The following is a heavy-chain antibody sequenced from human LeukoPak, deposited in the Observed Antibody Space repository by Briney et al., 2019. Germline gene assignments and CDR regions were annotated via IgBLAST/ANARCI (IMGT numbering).Heavy chain of an antibody. CDR3: ARAAIGYSTYNWFDP. CDR1: GYTFTGYY. J-gene: IGHJ5*02. Sequence: VASVKVSCKASGYTFTGYYMHWVRQAPGQGLEWMGWINPNSGGTNYAQKFQGRVTMTRDTSISTAYMELSRLRSDDTAVYYCARAAIGYSTYNWFDPWGQGTLVTVSS. V-gene: IGHV1-2*02. D-gene: IGHD5-18*01. CDR2: INPNSGGT.